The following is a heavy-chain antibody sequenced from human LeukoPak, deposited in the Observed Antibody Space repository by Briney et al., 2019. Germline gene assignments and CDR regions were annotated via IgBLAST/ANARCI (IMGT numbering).Heavy chain of an antibody. J-gene: IGHJ4*02. CDR3: ATSRLLSIAAAGNLDY. Sequence: ASVKVSRKASGYTFTSYAMHWVRQAPGQRLEWMGWINAGNGNTKYSQEFQGRVTITRDTSASTAYMELSSLRSEDMAVYYCATSRLLSIAAAGNLDYWGQGTLVTVSS. V-gene: IGHV1-3*03. CDR1: GYTFTSYA. CDR2: INAGNGNT. D-gene: IGHD6-13*01.